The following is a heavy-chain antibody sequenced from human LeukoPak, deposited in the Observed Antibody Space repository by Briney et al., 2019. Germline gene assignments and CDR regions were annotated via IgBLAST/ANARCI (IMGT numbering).Heavy chain of an antibody. J-gene: IGHJ5*02. CDR3: ARTRYYFDDSGHSYPNWFDP. V-gene: IGHV3-30*03. CDR2: ISYDGSNK. D-gene: IGHD3-22*01. CDR1: GFTFSSYG. Sequence: PGRSLRLSCAASGFTFSSYGMHWVRQAPGKGLEWVAVISYDGSNKYYADSVKGRFTISRDNAKNTLHLQMNSLRAEDTAVYYCARTRYYFDDSGHSYPNWFDPWGQGTLVTVSS.